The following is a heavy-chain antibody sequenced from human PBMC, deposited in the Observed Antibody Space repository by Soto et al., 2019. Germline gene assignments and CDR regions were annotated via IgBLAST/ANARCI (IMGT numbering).Heavy chain of an antibody. CDR1: GFTFSSYG. Sequence: GGSLRLSCAASGFTFSSYGMHWVRQAPGKGLEWVAVISYDGSNKYYADSVKGRFTISRDNSKNTLYLQMNSLRAEDTAVYYCAKPHCSGGSCHDAFDIWGQGTMVTVSS. V-gene: IGHV3-30*18. J-gene: IGHJ3*02. CDR2: ISYDGSNK. D-gene: IGHD2-15*01. CDR3: AKPHCSGGSCHDAFDI.